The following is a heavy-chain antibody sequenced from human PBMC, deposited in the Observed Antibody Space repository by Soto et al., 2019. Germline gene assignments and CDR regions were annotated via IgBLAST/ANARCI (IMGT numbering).Heavy chain of an antibody. Sequence: SETLSLTCTVSGGSISSYYWSWIRQPPGKGLEWIGYIYYSGSTNYNPSLKSRATISVDTSKNQFSLKLSSVTAADTAVYYCARRYNSGWDNWFDPWGQGTLVTVS. CDR2: IYYSGST. CDR3: ARRYNSGWDNWFDP. V-gene: IGHV4-59*01. J-gene: IGHJ5*02. D-gene: IGHD6-19*01. CDR1: GGSISSYY.